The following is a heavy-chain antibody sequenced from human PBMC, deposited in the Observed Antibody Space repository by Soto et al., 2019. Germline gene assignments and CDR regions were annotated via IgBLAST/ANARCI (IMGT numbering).Heavy chain of an antibody. Sequence: QVQLVQSGAEVKKPGASVKVSCKASGYTFTSYYMHWVRQAPGQGIEWMGIINPSGGSTSYAQKCQGRVTMTRERSTSTVYMELRSVSSEDTAFYYGARVQELVPSPQFDYGGQGTLVTVSS. CDR1: GYTFTSYY. J-gene: IGHJ4*02. CDR3: ARVQELVPSPQFDY. V-gene: IGHV1-46*03. D-gene: IGHD6-13*01. CDR2: INPSGGST.